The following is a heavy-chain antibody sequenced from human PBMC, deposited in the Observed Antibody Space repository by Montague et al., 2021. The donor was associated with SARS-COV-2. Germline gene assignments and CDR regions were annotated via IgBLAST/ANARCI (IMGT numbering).Heavy chain of an antibody. J-gene: IGHJ6*03. V-gene: IGHV4-34*01. CDR2: INHGGST. D-gene: IGHD3-10*01. CDR1: GGSFSTYF. Sequence: SETLSLTCAVHGGSFSTYFWTWIRQPPGKRPEWIWEINHGGSTTYNPSLKSRATISADPPKNQFSLKLTSVAAADTAGYYCARLGDGVVPSPILGVGPYYPFHYTDVCGNGTTLTVS. CDR3: ARLGDGVVPSPILGVGPYYPFHYTDV.